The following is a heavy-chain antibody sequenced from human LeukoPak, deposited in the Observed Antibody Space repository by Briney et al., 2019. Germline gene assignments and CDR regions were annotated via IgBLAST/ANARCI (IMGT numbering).Heavy chain of an antibody. CDR3: ARGSTNYYDTSGYGPTNAFDI. V-gene: IGHV3-48*01. J-gene: IGHJ3*02. D-gene: IGHD3-22*01. CDR2: INSGSSTI. CDR1: RFTFSSYS. Sequence: GGSLRLSCAGSRFTFSSYSMNWVRQAPGKGLEWVSYINSGSSTIYYADSVKGRFTISRDNSKNTLYLQMNSLRAEDTAVYYCARGSTNYYDTSGYGPTNAFDIWGQGTMVTVSS.